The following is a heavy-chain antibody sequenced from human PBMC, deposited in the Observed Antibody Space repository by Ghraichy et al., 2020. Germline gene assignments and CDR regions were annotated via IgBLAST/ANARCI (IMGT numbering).Heavy chain of an antibody. Sequence: SETLSLTCTVSGGSISSYYWSWIRQPPGKGLEWIGYIYYSGSTNYNPSLKSRVTISVDTSKNQFSLKLSSVTAADTAVYYCARRASSWDPFDYWGQGTLVTVSS. CDR1: GGSISSYY. V-gene: IGHV4-59*01. D-gene: IGHD6-13*01. CDR3: ARRASSWDPFDY. J-gene: IGHJ4*01. CDR2: IYYSGST.